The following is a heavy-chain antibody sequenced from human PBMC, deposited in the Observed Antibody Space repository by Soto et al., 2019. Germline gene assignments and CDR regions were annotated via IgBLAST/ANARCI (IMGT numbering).Heavy chain of an antibody. J-gene: IGHJ5*02. Sequence: QVQLVQSGAEVKKPGASVKVSCKASGYIFSTYDINWVRQAPGQGLEWMGWLNPNSGNTGYAQKFQGRVTMTRNTSINTAYMELSSLGSEDTAVYYCARDHRYNWNDEGWFEPWGQGTLVTVSS. CDR1: GYIFSTYD. CDR2: LNPNSGNT. V-gene: IGHV1-8*01. CDR3: ARDHRYNWNDEGWFEP. D-gene: IGHD1-20*01.